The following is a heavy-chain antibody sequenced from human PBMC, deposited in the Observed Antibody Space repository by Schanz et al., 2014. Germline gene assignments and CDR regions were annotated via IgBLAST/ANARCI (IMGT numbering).Heavy chain of an antibody. V-gene: IGHV1-69*02. CDR3: ARGTMPGTFDI. J-gene: IGHJ3*02. Sequence: QVQLVQSGAEVKKPGSSVKVSCKLSGGTFNSYTISWVRQARGQGLEWVGRFIPILDVGNYAQQFQGRVTFTADKSTSTAYMELSSLRYEDTALYYCARGTMPGTFDIWGQGTMVTVSS. D-gene: IGHD2-2*01. CDR2: FIPILDVG. CDR1: GGTFNSYT.